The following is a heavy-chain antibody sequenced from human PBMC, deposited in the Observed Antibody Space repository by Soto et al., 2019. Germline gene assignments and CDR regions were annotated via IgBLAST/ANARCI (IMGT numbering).Heavy chain of an antibody. CDR2: IYHRGST. CDR3: ARAVAYDILTD. J-gene: IGHJ4*02. CDR1: GGSISSGGYS. D-gene: IGHD3-9*01. Sequence: QLQLQESGSGLVKPSQTLSLTCAVSGGSISSGGYSWSWIRQPPGKGLEWIGYIYHRGSTYYNPSLKSRVTISVDRSKNQFSLKLSSVTAADTAVYYCARAVAYDILTDWGQGTLVTVSS. V-gene: IGHV4-30-2*01.